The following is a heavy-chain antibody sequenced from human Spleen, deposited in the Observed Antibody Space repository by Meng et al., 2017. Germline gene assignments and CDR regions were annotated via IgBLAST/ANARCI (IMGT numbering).Heavy chain of an antibody. D-gene: IGHD2-2*01. CDR2: INAVFGTT. Sequence: SVKVSCKASGGMFNNYAISWVRQAPGQGLEWMGGINAVFGTTNYAQKFQGRVTITTDESTSTVYMELTRLTSEDTAVYFCARKAGNCISTTCYSLDYWGQGTLVTVSS. CDR3: ARKAGNCISTTCYSLDY. CDR1: GGMFNNYA. V-gene: IGHV1-69*05. J-gene: IGHJ4*02.